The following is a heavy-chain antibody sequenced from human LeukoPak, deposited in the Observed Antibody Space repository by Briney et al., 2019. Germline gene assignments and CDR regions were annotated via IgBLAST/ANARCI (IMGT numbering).Heavy chain of an antibody. D-gene: IGHD2-2*01. Sequence: ASVKVSCKASGGTFSSYAISWVRQAPGQGLEWMGGIIPIFGTANYAQKFQGRVTITADESTSTAYMELSSLRSEDTAVYYCARGDIVVVPAASDYYYGMDVWGQGTTVTVSS. CDR3: ARGDIVVVPAASDYYYGMDV. J-gene: IGHJ6*02. CDR1: GGTFSSYA. CDR2: IIPIFGTA. V-gene: IGHV1-69*13.